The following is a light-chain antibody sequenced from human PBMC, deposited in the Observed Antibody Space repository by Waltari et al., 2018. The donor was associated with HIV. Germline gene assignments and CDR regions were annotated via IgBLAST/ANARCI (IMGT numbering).Light chain of an antibody. J-gene: IGKJ1*01. V-gene: IGKV2-28*01. CDR2: LAS. CDR1: QSLLHINEHNY. CDR3: MQAIETEWT. Sequence: DVVMTQSPLSLAVTPGEPASISCRSSQSLLHINEHNYLAWYVQKPGQSPQLLIYLASRRASGVPDRFSGSGSGTEFTLKISRVEAEDVGIYYCMQAIETEWTFGQGTKVEIK.